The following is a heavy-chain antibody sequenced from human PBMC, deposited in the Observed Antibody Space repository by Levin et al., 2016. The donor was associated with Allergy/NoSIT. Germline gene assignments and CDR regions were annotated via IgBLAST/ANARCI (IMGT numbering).Heavy chain of an antibody. CDR3: ARLSGSTPYYYYYGMDV. Sequence: VRQMPGKGLEWMGIIYPGDSDTRYSPSFQGQVTISADKSISTAYLQWSSLKASDTAMYYCARLSGSTPYYYYYGMDVWGQGTTVTVSS. D-gene: IGHD1-26*01. J-gene: IGHJ6*02. CDR2: IYPGDSDT. V-gene: IGHV5-51*01.